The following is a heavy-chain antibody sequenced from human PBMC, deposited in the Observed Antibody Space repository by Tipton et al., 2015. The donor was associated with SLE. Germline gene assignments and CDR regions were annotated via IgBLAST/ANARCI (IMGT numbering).Heavy chain of an antibody. J-gene: IGHJ6*03. Sequence: TLSLTCSVSSGSISSYYWSWIRQPPGKGLEYIGSAHHSGSTYRNPSLKSRLTISVDTSKNQFSLKLSSVTAADTAVSYCARYLSHYYYYMDVWGKGTTVTVSS. V-gene: IGHV4-59*01. CDR1: SGSISSYY. CDR2: AHHSGST. CDR3: ARYLSHYYYYMDV.